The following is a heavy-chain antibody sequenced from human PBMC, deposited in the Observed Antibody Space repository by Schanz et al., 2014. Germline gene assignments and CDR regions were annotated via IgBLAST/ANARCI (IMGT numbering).Heavy chain of an antibody. V-gene: IGHV3-23*01. CDR3: ARVALPGYSSPRDAFDI. CDR2: ISGSGGST. J-gene: IGHJ3*02. D-gene: IGHD5-18*01. CDR1: GFNFSDYA. Sequence: VHLLESGGGLVEPGGSLRLSCAASGFNFSDYAMSWVRQAPGKGLEWVSAISGSGGSTYYADSVKGRFTISRDNSKNTLYLQMNGLRAEDTAVYYCARVALPGYSSPRDAFDIWGQGTMVTVSS.